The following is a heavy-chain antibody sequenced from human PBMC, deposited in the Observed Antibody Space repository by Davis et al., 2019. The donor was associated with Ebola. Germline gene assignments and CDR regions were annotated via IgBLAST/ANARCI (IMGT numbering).Heavy chain of an antibody. J-gene: IGHJ4*02. CDR2: IYSGGST. CDR1: GFTVSSNY. CDR3: AKDRRTVTTDWDY. Sequence: GESLKISCAASGFTVSSNYMSWVRQAPGKGLEWVSVIYSGGSTYYADSVKGRFTISRDNSKNTLYLQMNSLRAEDTAVYYCAKDRRTVTTDWDYWGQGTLVTVSS. V-gene: IGHV3-53*01. D-gene: IGHD4-17*01.